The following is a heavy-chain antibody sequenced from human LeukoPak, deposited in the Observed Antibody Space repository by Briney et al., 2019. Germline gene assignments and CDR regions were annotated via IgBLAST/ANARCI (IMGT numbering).Heavy chain of an antibody. J-gene: IGHJ3*02. CDR3: ARKRGHDAFDI. V-gene: IGHV3-7*01. Sequence: GGSLRLSCAASGFTFSSYRMSWVRQAPGKGLEWVANIKQDGSEKYYVDSVKGRFTISRDNAKNSLYLQMNSLRAEDTAVYYCARKRGHDAFDIWGQGTMVTVSS. CDR1: GFTFSSYR. CDR2: IKQDGSEK.